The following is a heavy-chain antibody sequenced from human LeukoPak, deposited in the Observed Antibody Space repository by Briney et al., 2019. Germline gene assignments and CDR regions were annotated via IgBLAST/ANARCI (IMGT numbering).Heavy chain of an antibody. J-gene: IGHJ5*02. CDR3: ARAIVSITIFGVVTGFDP. V-gene: IGHV1-46*01. CDR2: INPSGGST. CDR1: GYTFTSYY. Sequence: ASVKVSCKASGYTFTSYYMHWVRQAPGQGLEWMGIINPSGGSTSYAQKFQGRGTMNRDTSTSTAYMELSSLRSEDTAVYYCARAIVSITIFGVVTGFDPWGQGTLVTVSS. D-gene: IGHD3-3*01.